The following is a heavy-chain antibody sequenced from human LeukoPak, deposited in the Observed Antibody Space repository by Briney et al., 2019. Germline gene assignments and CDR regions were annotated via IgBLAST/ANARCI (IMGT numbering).Heavy chain of an antibody. CDR3: ARNNGGVDLDY. CDR2: IYPSGTT. CDR1: GGSISSGLC. Sequence: SGTLSLACAVSGGSISSGLCWTWVRQPPGKGLEWIGEIYPSGTTNYNPSLKSRVTISVDTSKNQFSLKLSSVTAADTAVYYCARNNGGVDLDYWGQGTLVTVSS. D-gene: IGHD3-16*01. V-gene: IGHV4-4*02. J-gene: IGHJ4*02.